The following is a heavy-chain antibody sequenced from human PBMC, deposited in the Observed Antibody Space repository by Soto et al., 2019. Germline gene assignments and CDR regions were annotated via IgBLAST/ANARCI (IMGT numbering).Heavy chain of an antibody. CDR3: AKNWAGSYGGYYYGMDV. J-gene: IGHJ6*02. D-gene: IGHD3-10*01. Sequence: GGSLRLSWAASGFTFSGYGVHWVRQAPGKGLEWVAVISYDGSNKYYADSVKGRFTISRDNSKNTLYLQMNSLRAEDTAVYYCAKNWAGSYGGYYYGMDVWGQGTTVTVSS. CDR2: ISYDGSNK. V-gene: IGHV3-30*18. CDR1: GFTFSGYG.